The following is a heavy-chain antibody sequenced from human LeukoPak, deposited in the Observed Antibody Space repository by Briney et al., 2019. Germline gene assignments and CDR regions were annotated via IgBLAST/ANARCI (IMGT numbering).Heavy chain of an antibody. CDR3: ARGTHGSSSWYVLGNYYYYYGMDV. D-gene: IGHD6-13*01. CDR2: IIPIFSTA. V-gene: IGHV1-69*13. CDR1: GGTFSSYA. J-gene: IGHJ6*02. Sequence: ASVKVSCKASGGTFSSYAISWVRQAPGQGLEWMGGIIPIFSTANYAQKFQGRVTITADESTSTAYMELSSLRSEDTAVYYCARGTHGSSSWYVLGNYYYYYGMDVWGQGTTVTVSS.